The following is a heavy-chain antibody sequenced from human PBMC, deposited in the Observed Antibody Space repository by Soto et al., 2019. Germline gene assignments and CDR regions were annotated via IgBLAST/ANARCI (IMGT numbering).Heavy chain of an antibody. V-gene: IGHV4-59*01. Sequence: PSETLSLTCTVSGGSISSYYLSWIRQPPGKGLEWIGYIYYSGSTNYNPSLKSRVTISVDTSKNQFSLKLSSVTAADTAVYYCARGGRLIQHWGQGTLVTVSS. D-gene: IGHD2-15*01. J-gene: IGHJ1*01. CDR1: GGSISSYY. CDR2: IYYSGST. CDR3: ARGGRLIQH.